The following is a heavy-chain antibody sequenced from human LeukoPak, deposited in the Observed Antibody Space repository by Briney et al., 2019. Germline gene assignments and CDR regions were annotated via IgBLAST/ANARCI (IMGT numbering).Heavy chain of an antibody. CDR3: ARVSNYYDSSGYQPVDAFDI. V-gene: IGHV3-33*01. Sequence: PGGSLRLSCAASGFTFSSYGMHWVRQAPGKGLEWVAVIWYDGSNKYYADSVKGRFTISRDNSKNTLYLQMNSLRAEDTAVYYCARVSNYYDSSGYQPVDAFDIWGQGTMVTVSS. CDR1: GFTFSSYG. D-gene: IGHD3-22*01. CDR2: IWYDGSNK. J-gene: IGHJ3*02.